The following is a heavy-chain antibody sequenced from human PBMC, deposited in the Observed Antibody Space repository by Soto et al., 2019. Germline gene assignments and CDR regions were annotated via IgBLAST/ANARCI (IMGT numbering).Heavy chain of an antibody. CDR3: ARGPGFSYYDFWSGYYNY. D-gene: IGHD3-3*01. Sequence: ASVKVSCKASGYTFTGYYMHWVRQAPGQGLEWMGWINPNSGGTNYAQKFQGWVTMTRDTSISTAYMELSRLRSDDTAVYYCARGPGFSYYDFWSGYYNYWGQGTLVPVSS. J-gene: IGHJ4*02. V-gene: IGHV1-2*04. CDR1: GYTFTGYY. CDR2: INPNSGGT.